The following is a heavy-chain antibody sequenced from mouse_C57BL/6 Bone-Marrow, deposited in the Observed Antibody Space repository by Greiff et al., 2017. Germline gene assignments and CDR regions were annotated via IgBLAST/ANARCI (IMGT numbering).Heavy chain of an antibody. D-gene: IGHD2-3*01. CDR3: ARYDGYYVPYYYAMDY. Sequence: VQLQQSGAELARPGASVKLSCKASGYTFTSYGIRWVKQRTGQGLEWIGELSPRSGNTYYNEKFKGKATLTADKSSSTAYMELRSLTSEDSAVYFCARYDGYYVPYYYAMDYWGQGTSVTVSS. CDR1: GYTFTSYG. V-gene: IGHV1-81*01. CDR2: LSPRSGNT. J-gene: IGHJ4*01.